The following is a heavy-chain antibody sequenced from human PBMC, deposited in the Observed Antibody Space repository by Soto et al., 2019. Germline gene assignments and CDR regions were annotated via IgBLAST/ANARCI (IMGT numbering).Heavy chain of an antibody. CDR1: GGSFSGYY. CDR3: ARVRATVTYTYYYYMDV. V-gene: IGHV4-34*01. J-gene: IGHJ6*03. Sequence: SETLSLTCAVYGGSFSGYYWSWIRQPPGEGLEWIGEINHSGSTNYNPSLKSRVTISVDTSKNQFSLKLSSVTAADTAVYYCARVRATVTYTYYYYMDVWGKGTTVTVSS. D-gene: IGHD4-4*01. CDR2: INHSGST.